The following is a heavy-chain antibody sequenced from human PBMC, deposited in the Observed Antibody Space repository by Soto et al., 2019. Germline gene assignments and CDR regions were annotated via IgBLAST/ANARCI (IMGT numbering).Heavy chain of an antibody. CDR1: GGSISSNSYS. CDR2: IYSGGST. D-gene: IGHD2-21*01. CDR3: VRRIVVIAAFYY. V-gene: IGHV4-39*01. Sequence: QLQLQESGPGLVKPSETLSLTCDVSGGSISSNSYSWGWIRQPPGKGLDWIGCIYSGGSTYYSPSLKSRVIISVDSSKSRFALRLSSVTAADTAVYYCVRRIVVIAAFYYWGRGSLVTVSS. J-gene: IGHJ4*02.